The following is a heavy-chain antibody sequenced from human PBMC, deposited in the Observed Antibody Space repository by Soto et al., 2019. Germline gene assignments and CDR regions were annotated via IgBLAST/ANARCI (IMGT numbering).Heavy chain of an antibody. CDR2: ISGSGSYR. V-gene: IGHV3-11*06. J-gene: IGHJ4*02. CDR1: GFTFSDYY. CDR3: ARMADGYNYHFDY. Sequence: GGSLRLSCAASGFTFSDYYMSWIRQAPGKGLGWVSSISGSGSYRTYADSVKGRFSISRDDAKKSLYLQMSSLRAEDTAIYFCARMADGYNYHFDYWGQGTLVTVSS. D-gene: IGHD5-12*01.